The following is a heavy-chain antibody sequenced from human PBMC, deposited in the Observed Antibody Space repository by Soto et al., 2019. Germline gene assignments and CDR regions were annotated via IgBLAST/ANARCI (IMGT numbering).Heavy chain of an antibody. CDR3: ARQGASFYSGMDV. CDR1: GGSISKCC. Sequence: SETRSLTCTGPGGSISKCCWSWIRQSPEKGLEWIGYVYYSGSTSYHPSLESRVTLSVDTSKNHFSLKLTSVTAADAAVYYCARQGASFYSGMDVWGQGTTVT. CDR2: VYYSGST. J-gene: IGHJ6*02. V-gene: IGHV4-59*08. D-gene: IGHD3-16*01.